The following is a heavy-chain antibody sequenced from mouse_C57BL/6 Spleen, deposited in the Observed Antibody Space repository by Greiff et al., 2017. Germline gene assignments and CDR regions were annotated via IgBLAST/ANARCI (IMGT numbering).Heavy chain of an antibody. D-gene: IGHD2-1*01. V-gene: IGHV1-85*01. CDR1: GYTFTSYD. CDR3: ARGGNYGGFAY. J-gene: IGHJ3*01. CDR2: IYPRDGST. Sequence: QVQLKESGPELVKPGASVKLSCKASGYTFTSYDINWVKQRPGQGPEWIGWIYPRDGSTKYNEKFKGKATLTVDTSSSTAYMELHSLTSEDSAVYFCARGGNYGGFAYWGQGTLVTVSA.